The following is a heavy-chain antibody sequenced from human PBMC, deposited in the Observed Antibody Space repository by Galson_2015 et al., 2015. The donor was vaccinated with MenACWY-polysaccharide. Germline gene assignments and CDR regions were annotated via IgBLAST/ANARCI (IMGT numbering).Heavy chain of an antibody. Sequence: SLRLSCAASGFAFSNYAMTWVRQAPGKGLEWVSVISGSGDSTFYADSERGRFTISRDSFKNTVFLQMDSLRAEDTPMYYCAKGGGDSRYSVLDCWGQGTLVTVSS. J-gene: IGHJ4*02. D-gene: IGHD5-12*01. CDR1: GFAFSNYA. CDR3: AKGGGDSRYSVLDC. V-gene: IGHV3-23*01. CDR2: ISGSGDST.